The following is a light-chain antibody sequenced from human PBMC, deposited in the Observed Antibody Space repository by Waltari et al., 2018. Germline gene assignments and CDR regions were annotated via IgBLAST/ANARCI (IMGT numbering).Light chain of an antibody. J-gene: IGKJ5*01. V-gene: IGKV2-28*01. CDR2: LGS. CDR3: MEALQSVT. Sequence: DIVMTQSPLSLPVTPGEPASISCRSSQSLLHSNGYNYLDLYLQKPGQSPQILIYLGSNRASGVPDRFSGSGSGTDFTLKISRVEAEDAGVYYCMEALQSVTFGQGTRLEIK. CDR1: QSLLHSNGYNY.